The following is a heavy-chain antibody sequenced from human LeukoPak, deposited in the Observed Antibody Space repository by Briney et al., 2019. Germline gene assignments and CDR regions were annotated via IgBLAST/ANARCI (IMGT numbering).Heavy chain of an antibody. J-gene: IGHJ4*02. Sequence: SETLSLTCTVSGGSISSFYWSWIRQPPGKGREWIGYIFYTGTTNYNPSLKSRVTISVDTSKNQFSLKLSSVTAADTAVYYCARYNGTYYTYWGQGTLVTVSP. CDR1: GGSISSFY. CDR2: IFYTGTT. V-gene: IGHV4-59*01. CDR3: ARYNGTYYTY. D-gene: IGHD1-26*01.